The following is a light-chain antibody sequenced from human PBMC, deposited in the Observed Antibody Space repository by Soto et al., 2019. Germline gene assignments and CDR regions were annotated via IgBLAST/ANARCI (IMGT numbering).Light chain of an antibody. J-gene: IGLJ2*01. CDR3: SSYTSSRTHVV. V-gene: IGLV2-14*03. CDR1: SADVGGYNF. CDR2: DVS. Sequence: QSALTQPASVAGSPGQSITISCTGTSADVGGYNFVYWYQHHPGKAPKLMIYDVSNRPSGVSNRFSGSKSANTASLTISGLQAEDEADYYCSSYTSSRTHVVFGGGTKLPVL.